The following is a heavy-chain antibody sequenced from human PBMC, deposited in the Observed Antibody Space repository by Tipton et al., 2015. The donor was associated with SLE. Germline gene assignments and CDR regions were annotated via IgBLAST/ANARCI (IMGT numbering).Heavy chain of an antibody. V-gene: IGHV1-69*01. CDR1: GGTFNSYA. J-gene: IGHJ4*02. D-gene: IGHD3-22*01. CDR2: IIPIFGTA. Sequence: QSGAEVKKPGSSVKVSCKASGGTFNSYAISWVRQAPGQGLEWMGGIIPIFGTANYAQKFQGRVTITADESTSTAYMEMGSLRSEDTAVYYCARDRDSSCYHYYFESWGQGTLVTVSS. CDR3: ARDRDSSCYHYYFES.